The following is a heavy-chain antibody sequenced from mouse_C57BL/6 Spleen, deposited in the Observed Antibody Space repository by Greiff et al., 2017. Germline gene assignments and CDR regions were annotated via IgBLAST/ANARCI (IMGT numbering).Heavy chain of an antibody. CDR1: GYTFTDYE. J-gene: IGHJ4*01. CDR3: TRGGGYAMDD. Sequence: VQGVESGAELVRPGASVTLSCKASGYTFTDYEMHWVKQTPVHGLEWIGAIDPETGGTAYNQKFKGKAILTADKSSSTAYMELRSLTSEDSAVYYCTRGGGYAMDDWGQGTSVTVSS. V-gene: IGHV1-15*01. CDR2: IDPETGGT.